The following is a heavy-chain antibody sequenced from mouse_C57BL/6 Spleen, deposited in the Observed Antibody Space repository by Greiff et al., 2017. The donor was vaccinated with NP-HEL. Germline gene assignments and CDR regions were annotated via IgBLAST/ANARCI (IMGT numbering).Heavy chain of an antibody. Sequence: EVKLVESGGGLVQPGGSLSLSCAASGFTFTDYYMSWVRQPPGKALEWLGFIRNKANGYTTEYSASVKGRFTISRDNSQSILYLQMNALRAEDSATYYCARYTYGNYYCDVWGTGTTVTVSS. CDR3: ARYTYGNYYCDV. J-gene: IGHJ1*03. V-gene: IGHV7-3*01. CDR1: GFTFTDYY. D-gene: IGHD2-1*01. CDR2: IRNKANGYTT.